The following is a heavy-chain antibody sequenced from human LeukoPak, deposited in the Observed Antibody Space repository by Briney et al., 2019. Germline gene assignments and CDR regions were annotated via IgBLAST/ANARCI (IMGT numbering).Heavy chain of an antibody. V-gene: IGHV1-24*01. CDR1: GYTLTELS. Sequence: ASVKVSCKVSGYTLTELSMHRVRQAPGKGLEWMGGFDPEDGETIYAQKFQGRVTMTEDTSTDTAYMELSSLRSEDTAVYYCATDQDYDSSFDYWGQGTLVTVSS. CDR3: ATDQDYDSSFDY. D-gene: IGHD3-22*01. J-gene: IGHJ4*02. CDR2: FDPEDGET.